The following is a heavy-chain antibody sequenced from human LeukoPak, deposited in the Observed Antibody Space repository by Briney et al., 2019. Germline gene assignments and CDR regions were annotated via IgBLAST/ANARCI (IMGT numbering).Heavy chain of an antibody. J-gene: IGHJ4*02. D-gene: IGHD3-22*01. Sequence: PGGSLRLSCAASGFTFSTYCMSWVRQAPGKGLEWVANIKQDGSEKYYVDSVKGRFTISRDNSKNTLYLQMNSLRAEDTAVYYCASRKSLYYYDSSVFNHWGQGTLVTVSS. CDR1: GFTFSTYC. CDR2: IKQDGSEK. V-gene: IGHV3-7*03. CDR3: ASRKSLYYYDSSVFNH.